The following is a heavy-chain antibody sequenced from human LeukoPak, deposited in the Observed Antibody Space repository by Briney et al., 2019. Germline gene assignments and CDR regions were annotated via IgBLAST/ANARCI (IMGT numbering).Heavy chain of an antibody. CDR2: ISSSGSTI. J-gene: IGHJ6*03. V-gene: IGHV3-48*03. CDR1: GFTFSSYE. CDR3: AREATNYYYYYMDV. Sequence: GGSLRLSCAASGFTFSSYEMNWVRQAPGKGREWVSYISSSGSTIYYADSVKGRFTISRDNDKNSLYLQMNSLRAEDTAVYYCAREATNYYYYYMDVWGKGTTVTISS. D-gene: IGHD5-24*01.